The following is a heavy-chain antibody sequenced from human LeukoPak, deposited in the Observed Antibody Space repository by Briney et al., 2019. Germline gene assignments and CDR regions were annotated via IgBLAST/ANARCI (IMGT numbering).Heavy chain of an antibody. CDR3: TRGGSVPATRSFDY. J-gene: IGHJ4*02. Sequence: PAGSLRLSCSASGFTVSSDYMSWVRQAPGKGLAWLSVIYSGGTTYYAHSVKGRFTISRDNSKNTVYLQMNSLRVEDTAMYYCTRGGSVPATRSFDYWGQGTLVTVSS. CDR1: GFTVSSDY. V-gene: IGHV3-66*01. CDR2: IYSGGTT. D-gene: IGHD6-19*01.